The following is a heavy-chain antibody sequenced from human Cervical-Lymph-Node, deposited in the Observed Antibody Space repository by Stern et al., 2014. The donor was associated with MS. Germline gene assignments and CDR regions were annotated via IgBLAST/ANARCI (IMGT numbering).Heavy chain of an antibody. CDR3: ATLGIVGTTRTDF. D-gene: IGHD1-26*01. CDR2: FDPEDGET. V-gene: IGHV1-24*01. J-gene: IGHJ4*02. Sequence: VQLVESGAEVKKPGASVKVSCKVSGYTLTELSKHWGRQAPGKGLEWMGGFDPEDGETIYAQKLQGRVTMTEDTSTDTAYMELSSLRSEDTAVYYCATLGIVGTTRTDFWGQGTLVTVSS. CDR1: GYTLTELS.